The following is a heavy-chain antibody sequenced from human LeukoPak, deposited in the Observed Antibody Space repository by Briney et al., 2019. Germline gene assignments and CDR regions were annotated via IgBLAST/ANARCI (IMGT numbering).Heavy chain of an antibody. J-gene: IGHJ4*02. CDR2: IYYSGSA. V-gene: IGHV4-31*11. Sequence: SETLSLTCAVSGGSISSGGYYWSWIRQHPGKGLEWIGYIYYSGSAYYNPSLKSRVTISVDTSENQFSLKLSSVTAADTAVYYCARVNYGSATKEDYWGQGTLVTISS. CDR1: GGSISSGGYY. D-gene: IGHD3-10*01. CDR3: ARVNYGSATKEDY.